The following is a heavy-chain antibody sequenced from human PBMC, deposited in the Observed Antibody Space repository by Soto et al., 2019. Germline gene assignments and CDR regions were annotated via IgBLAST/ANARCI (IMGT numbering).Heavy chain of an antibody. V-gene: IGHV4-31*03. CDR1: GSSISSVVYY. J-gene: IGHJ4*02. CDR3: ARAKGISMILNY. CDR2: IYYSGST. D-gene: IGHD3-22*01. Sequence: SDALALISTVSGSSISSVVYYWSWIRQHPGKGLEWIGYIYYSGSTYYNPSLKSRVTISVDTSKNQFSLKLSSVTAADTAVYYCARAKGISMILNYWGKVTLV.